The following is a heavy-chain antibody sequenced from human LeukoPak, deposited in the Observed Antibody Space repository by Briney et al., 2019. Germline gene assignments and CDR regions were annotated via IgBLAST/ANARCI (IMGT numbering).Heavy chain of an antibody. D-gene: IGHD2-8*01. V-gene: IGHV4-31*03. J-gene: IGHJ4*02. Sequence: PSETLSLTCTVSGGSISSGGYYWSWTRQHPGKGLEWIGEINHSGSTNYNPSLKSRVTISVDTSKNQFSLKLSSVTAADTAVYYCASFHAIHTEFDYWGQGTLVTVSS. CDR1: GGSISSGGYY. CDR3: ASFHAIHTEFDY. CDR2: INHSGST.